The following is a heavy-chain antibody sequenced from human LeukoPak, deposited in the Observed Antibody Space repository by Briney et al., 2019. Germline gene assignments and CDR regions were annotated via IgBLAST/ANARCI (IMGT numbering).Heavy chain of an antibody. D-gene: IGHD5-12*01. V-gene: IGHV3-23*01. CDR3: ARDGLRDFDY. CDR2: ISGSGGNT. J-gene: IGHJ4*02. CDR1: GFTFSNYA. Sequence: PGWSLRLSCAASGFTFSNYAMSWVLLAPGNGLEWVSTISGSGGNTYYADSVRGRFTISRDNAKNTLFLQMNSLRAEDTAVYYCARDGLRDFDYWGLGTLVTVSS.